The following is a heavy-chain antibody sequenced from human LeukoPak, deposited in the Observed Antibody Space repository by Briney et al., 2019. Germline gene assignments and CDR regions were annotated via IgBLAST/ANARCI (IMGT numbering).Heavy chain of an antibody. D-gene: IGHD3-10*01. CDR3: ARDRYGSGSYKDY. CDR2: IYHSGST. CDR1: GGSISSSNW. Sequence: PSGTLSLTCAVSGGSISSSNWWSWVRQPPGKGLEWIGEIYHSGSTNYNLSLKSRVTISVDKSKNQFSLKLSSVTAADTAVYYCARDRYGSGSYKDYWGQGTLVTVSS. J-gene: IGHJ4*02. V-gene: IGHV4-4*02.